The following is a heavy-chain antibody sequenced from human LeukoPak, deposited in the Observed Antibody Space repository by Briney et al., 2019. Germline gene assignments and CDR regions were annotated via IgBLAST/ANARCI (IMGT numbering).Heavy chain of an antibody. CDR1: GFTFSSYA. J-gene: IGHJ3*02. Sequence: GGSLRLSCAASGFTFSSYAMSWVRQAPGKGLEWVSAISGSGGSTYYADSVKGRFTIPRDNSKNTLYLQMNSLRAEDTAVYYCARGTGDSEAFDIWGQGTMVTVSS. V-gene: IGHV3-23*01. CDR2: ISGSGGST. CDR3: ARGTGDSEAFDI. D-gene: IGHD7-27*01.